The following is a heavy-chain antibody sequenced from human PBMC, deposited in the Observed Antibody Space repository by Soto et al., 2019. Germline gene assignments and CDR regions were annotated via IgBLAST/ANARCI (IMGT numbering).Heavy chain of an antibody. D-gene: IGHD6-19*01. CDR2: IDPSDSDT. J-gene: IGHJ3*02. V-gene: IGHV5-10-1*01. CDR3: ARRDNSGRDAFDI. CDR1: GYTFGNSW. Sequence: EVQLVQSGAEVRKPGESLRISCKDSGYTFGNSWISWVRQMPGQGLEWMGRIDPSDSDTNYSPSFQGHVTFSADKSINTVYLQWTSLKASDTAIYYCARRDNSGRDAFDIWGQGTMVTVSS.